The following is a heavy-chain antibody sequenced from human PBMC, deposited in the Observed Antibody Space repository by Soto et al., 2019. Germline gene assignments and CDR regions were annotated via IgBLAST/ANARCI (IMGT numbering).Heavy chain of an antibody. Sequence: EVQLLESGGGLVQPGGSLRLSCAASGFIFGNYAMNWVRQHPLKGLEWVASISNVGVITYYADSVKGRFTVSRDNSNNTLYKKRSGLSVENAAFYYGANNWRGLAYFFDYWGQGAPAT. V-gene: IGHV3-23*01. J-gene: IGHJ4*02. CDR2: ISNVGVIT. D-gene: IGHD1-20*01. CDR1: GFIFGNYA. CDR3: ANNWRGLAYFFDY.